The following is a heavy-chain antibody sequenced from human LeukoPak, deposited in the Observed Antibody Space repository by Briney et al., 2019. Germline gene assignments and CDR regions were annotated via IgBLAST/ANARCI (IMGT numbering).Heavy chain of an antibody. CDR2: IYYSGST. J-gene: IGHJ4*02. V-gene: IGHV4-39*07. CDR3: ARAEGYSGSYFYFDY. CDR1: GGSISSSSYY. Sequence: SETLSLTCTVSGGSISSSSYYWGWVRQPPGKGLEWIGSIYYSGSTYYNPSLKSRVTISVDTSKNQSSLKLSSVTAADTAVYYCARAEGYSGSYFYFDYWGQGTLVTVSS. D-gene: IGHD1-26*01.